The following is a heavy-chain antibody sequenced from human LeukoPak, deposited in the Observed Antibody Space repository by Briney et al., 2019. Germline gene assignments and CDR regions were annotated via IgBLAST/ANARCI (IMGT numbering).Heavy chain of an antibody. CDR2: INHSGST. Sequence: ASETLSLTCAVYGGSFSGYYWSWIRQPPGKGLEWIGEINHSGSTNYNPSLKSRVTISVDTSKNQFSLKLSSVTAADTAVYYCASLRPQKYYDILTGYSPYFDYWGQGTLVTVSS. J-gene: IGHJ4*02. V-gene: IGHV4-34*01. D-gene: IGHD3-9*01. CDR3: ASLRPQKYYDILTGYSPYFDY. CDR1: GGSFSGYY.